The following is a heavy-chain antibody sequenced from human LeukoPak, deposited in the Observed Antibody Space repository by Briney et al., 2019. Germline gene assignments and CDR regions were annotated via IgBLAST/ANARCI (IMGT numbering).Heavy chain of an antibody. V-gene: IGHV4-4*02. D-gene: IGHD3-22*01. CDR3: ARPHYYDTTSRAFDI. J-gene: IGHJ3*02. CDR1: GGSISSSNW. Sequence: SETLSLTCAVSGGSISSSNWWSWVRQPPGKGLEWIGEIYHSGSTNFNPSLRSRVTISVDKSKNQFSLKLTSVTAADTAVYYCARPHYYDTTSRAFDIWGQGTMVTVSS. CDR2: IYHSGST.